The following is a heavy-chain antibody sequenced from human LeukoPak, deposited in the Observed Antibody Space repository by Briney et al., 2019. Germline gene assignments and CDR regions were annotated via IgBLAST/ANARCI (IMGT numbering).Heavy chain of an antibody. J-gene: IGHJ4*02. Sequence: GGSLRLSCAPSGFTFGNYAISWVRQAPGKGLEWVGFIRSQTYGGTTEYAASVKGRFTISRDDSKSIAYLQMNSLKSEDTAVYYCTRAVAHLDYWGQGTLVTVSS. D-gene: IGHD4-23*01. V-gene: IGHV3-49*04. CDR2: IRSQTYGGTT. CDR1: GFTFGNYA. CDR3: TRAVAHLDY.